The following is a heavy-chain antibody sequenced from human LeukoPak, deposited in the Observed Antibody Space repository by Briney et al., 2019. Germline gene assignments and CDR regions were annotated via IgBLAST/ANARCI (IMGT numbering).Heavy chain of an antibody. V-gene: IGHV1-2*02. D-gene: IGHD3-10*01. Sequence: PGASVKASCKASGYTFTGYYMHWVRQAPGQGLEWMGWINPNSGGTSYAQKFQGRVTMTRDTSISTAYMELSRLRSDDTAVYYCARELLWFGELLHETPFDYWGQGTLVTVSS. CDR2: INPNSGGT. CDR1: GYTFTGYY. CDR3: ARELLWFGELLHETPFDY. J-gene: IGHJ4*02.